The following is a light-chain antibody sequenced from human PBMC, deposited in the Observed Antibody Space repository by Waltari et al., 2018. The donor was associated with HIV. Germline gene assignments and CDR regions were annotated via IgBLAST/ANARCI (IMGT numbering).Light chain of an antibody. V-gene: IGLV2-23*02. J-gene: IGLJ3*02. CDR1: SSDVVSYHF. Sequence: QSALTQPASVSGSPGQSITISCTGTSSDVVSYHFVSWYQQHPGKAPKRMTYEVTKRPSGVSNLFSGSKSGNTASLTISGLQAEDEGDYHCCSYAGTSILVFGGGTKLTVL. CDR3: CSYAGTSILV. CDR2: EVT.